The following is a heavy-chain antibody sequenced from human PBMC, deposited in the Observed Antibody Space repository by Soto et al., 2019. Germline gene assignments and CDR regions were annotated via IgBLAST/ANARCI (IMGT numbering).Heavy chain of an antibody. CDR1: GFTFSSYA. V-gene: IGHV3-23*01. D-gene: IGHD5-18*01. J-gene: IGHJ4*02. CDR2: ISGSGGST. CDR3: AKDQGYSYGSPFGY. Sequence: GGSLRLSCAASGFTFSSYAMSWVRQAPGKGLEWVSAISGSGGSTYYADSVKGRFTISRDNSKNTPYLQMNSLRAEDTAVYYCAKDQGYSYGSPFGYWGQGTLVTVSS.